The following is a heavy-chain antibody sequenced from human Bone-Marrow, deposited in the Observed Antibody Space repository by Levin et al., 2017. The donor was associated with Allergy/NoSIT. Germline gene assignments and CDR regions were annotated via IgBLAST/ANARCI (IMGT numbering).Heavy chain of an antibody. D-gene: IGHD3-9*01. Sequence: ASVKVSCKASGYTFTRYYMHWVRQAPGQGLEWMGIINPSGGSTTYAQQFQGRVTMTRDTSTSTVSMELSGLRSEDTAVYYCARGGILTGYSYHFDYWGQETLVTVSS. CDR1: GYTFTRYY. CDR2: INPSGGST. V-gene: IGHV1-46*01. J-gene: IGHJ4*02. CDR3: ARGGILTGYSYHFDY.